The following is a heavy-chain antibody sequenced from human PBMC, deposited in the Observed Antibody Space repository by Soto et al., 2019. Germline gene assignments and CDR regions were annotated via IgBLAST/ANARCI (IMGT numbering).Heavy chain of an antibody. Sequence: SETLSLTCTVSGDSISSYSWSWIRQPPGKGLEWIGEINHSGSTNYNPSLKSRVTISVDTSKNQFSLKLSSVTAADTGVYHCARLYTGNYIMYHWGQGTLVTVSS. CDR2: INHSGST. V-gene: IGHV4-34*01. CDR3: ARLYTGNYIMYH. D-gene: IGHD1-26*01. J-gene: IGHJ5*02. CDR1: GDSISSYS.